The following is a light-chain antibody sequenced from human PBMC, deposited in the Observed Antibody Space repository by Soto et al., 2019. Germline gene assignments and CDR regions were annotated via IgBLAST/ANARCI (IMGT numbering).Light chain of an antibody. CDR2: GAS. CDR3: QQYRSWPRT. J-gene: IGKJ1*01. CDR1: QSVSSN. Sequence: EIVMTQSPATLSVSPGERVTLSCRASQSVSSNLAWYQQKPGQAPRLLVYGASTRATDMPGTFSGRGSGTEFTLTITSLRPEDFGVYYCQQYRSWPRTFGQGTKVDIK. V-gene: IGKV3-15*01.